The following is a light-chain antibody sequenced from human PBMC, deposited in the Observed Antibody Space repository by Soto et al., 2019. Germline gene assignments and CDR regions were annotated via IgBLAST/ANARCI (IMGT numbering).Light chain of an antibody. V-gene: IGKV4-1*01. Sequence: DIVMTQSPDSLAVSLGERATINCKSSQSVLYSSNNKNYLAWYQQKPGQPPKLLIYWASTRESGVPDRFSGSVSGTDFNLTISRLQTEDCATYDGQQANSFTVTFGQWTRVEIK. CDR1: QSVLYSSNNKNY. J-gene: IGKJ5*01. CDR3: QQANSFTVT. CDR2: WAS.